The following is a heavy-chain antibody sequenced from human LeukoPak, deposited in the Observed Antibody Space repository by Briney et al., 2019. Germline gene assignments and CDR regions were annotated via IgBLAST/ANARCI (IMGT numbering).Heavy chain of an antibody. CDR1: GGSISSYY. CDR3: ARRFLRYTDWFDP. Sequence: SETLSLTCTVSGGSISSYYWSWIRQPPGKGLEWIGYIYYSGSTNYNPSLKSRVTISVDTPKNQFSLKLSSVTAADTAVYYCARRFLRYTDWFDPWGQGTLVTVSS. V-gene: IGHV4-59*08. D-gene: IGHD1-1*01. J-gene: IGHJ5*02. CDR2: IYYSGST.